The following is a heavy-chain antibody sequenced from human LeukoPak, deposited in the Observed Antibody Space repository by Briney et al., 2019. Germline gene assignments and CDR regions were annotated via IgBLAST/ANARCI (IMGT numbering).Heavy chain of an antibody. V-gene: IGHV1-69*13. CDR2: IIPIFGTA. CDR1: GGTFSSYA. CDR3: ARMTRSMTTMSYYYGMDV. D-gene: IGHD4-11*01. Sequence: SVKVSCKASGGTFSSYAISWVRQAPGQGLQWMGGIIPIFGTANYAQKFQGRVTITADDSTSTAYMELSSLRSEDTAVYYCARMTRSMTTMSYYYGMDVWGQGTTVTVSS. J-gene: IGHJ6*02.